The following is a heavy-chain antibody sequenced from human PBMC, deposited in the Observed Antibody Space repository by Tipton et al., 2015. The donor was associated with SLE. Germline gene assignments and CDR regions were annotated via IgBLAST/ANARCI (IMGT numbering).Heavy chain of an antibody. CDR1: GFTFSSYE. D-gene: IGHD3/OR15-3a*01. Sequence: SLRLSCAASGFTFSSYEMNWVRQAPGKGLEWVSYISSSGSTIYYADSVKGRFTISRDNAKNSLYLQMNSLRAEDTAVYYCARQMRGRPIWKWTDALDVWGQGTEVFVS. V-gene: IGHV3-48*03. J-gene: IGHJ6*02. CDR3: ARQMRGRPIWKWTDALDV. CDR2: ISSSGSTI.